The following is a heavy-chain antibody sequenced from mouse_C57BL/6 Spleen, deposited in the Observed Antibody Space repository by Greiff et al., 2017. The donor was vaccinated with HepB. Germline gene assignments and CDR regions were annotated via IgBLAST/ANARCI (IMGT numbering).Heavy chain of an antibody. J-gene: IGHJ4*01. CDR1: GFTFSDYY. CDR2: INYDGSST. Sequence: EVQLVESEGGLVQPGSSMKLSCTASGFTFSDYYMAWVRQVPEKGLEWVANINYDGSSTYYLDSLKSRFIISRDNAKNILYLQMSSLKSEDTATYYCARDRGTTGSGRMDYWGQGTSVTVSS. V-gene: IGHV5-16*01. CDR3: ARDRGTTGSGRMDY. D-gene: IGHD1-1*01.